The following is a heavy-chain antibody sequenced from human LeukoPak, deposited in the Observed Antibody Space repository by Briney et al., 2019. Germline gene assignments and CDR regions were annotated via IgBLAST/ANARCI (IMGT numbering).Heavy chain of an antibody. D-gene: IGHD5-24*01. J-gene: IGHJ4*02. CDR1: GGSISSSSYY. V-gene: IGHV4-39*07. CDR2: IYYSGST. CDR3: ARLRPSRWLQSGAYFDY. Sequence: PSETLSLTCTVSGGSISSSSYYWGWIRQPPGKGLEWIGSIYYSGSTYYNPSLKSRVAISVDTSKNQFSLKLSSVTAADTAVYYCARLRPSRWLQSGAYFDYWGQGTLVTVSS.